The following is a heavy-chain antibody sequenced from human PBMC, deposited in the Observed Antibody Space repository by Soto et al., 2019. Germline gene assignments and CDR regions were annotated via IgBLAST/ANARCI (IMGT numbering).Heavy chain of an antibody. Sequence: EVQLVESGGGLVQPGGSLRLSCAASGFTFSSYWMSWVRQAPGKGLEWVANIKQDGSEKYYVDSVKGRFTISRDNAKNSLYLQMNSLRAEDTAVYYCARDLATIFGVVTDLDAFDIWGQGTMVTVSS. V-gene: IGHV3-7*01. CDR2: IKQDGSEK. CDR3: ARDLATIFGVVTDLDAFDI. J-gene: IGHJ3*02. CDR1: GFTFSSYW. D-gene: IGHD3-3*01.